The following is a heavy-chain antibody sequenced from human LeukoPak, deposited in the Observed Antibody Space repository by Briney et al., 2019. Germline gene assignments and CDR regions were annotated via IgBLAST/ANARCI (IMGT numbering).Heavy chain of an antibody. J-gene: IGHJ4*02. CDR1: GFTFSTYW. CDR2: IKQDGSEK. V-gene: IGHV3-7*01. D-gene: IGHD6-13*01. Sequence: PGGSLRLSCAASGFTFSTYWMSWVRQAPGKGLEWVANIKQDGSEKYYLDSVKGRFTISRDNAKNSLYLQMNSLRADDTAVYFCTREAAAGIDYWGQGTLVTVSS. CDR3: TREAAAGIDY.